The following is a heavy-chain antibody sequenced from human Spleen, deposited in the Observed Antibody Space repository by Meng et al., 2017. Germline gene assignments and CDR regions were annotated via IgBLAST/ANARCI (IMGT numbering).Heavy chain of an antibody. V-gene: IGHV3-23*01. CDR3: AKTYNSGWYHTGYYYGMDV. CDR2: ISGSGGST. Sequence: GESLKISCAASGFTFSSYAMSWVRQAPGKGLEWVSAISGSGGSTYYADSVKGRFTISRDNSKNTLYLQMNSLRAEDTAVYYCAKTYNSGWYHTGYYYGMDVWGQGTTVTVSS. J-gene: IGHJ6*02. D-gene: IGHD6-19*01. CDR1: GFTFSSYA.